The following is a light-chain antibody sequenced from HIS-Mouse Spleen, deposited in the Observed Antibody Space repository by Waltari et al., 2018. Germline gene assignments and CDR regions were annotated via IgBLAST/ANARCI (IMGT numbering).Light chain of an antibody. Sequence: QSALTQPASVSGSPGQSITISCTGTSSDVGGYNYVSWYQQHPGKAPKLMIYDVSTRPSGVSNRSSGSKSGNTASLTIAGLQAEDEADYYCSSYTSSSTLVFGGGTKLTVL. J-gene: IGLJ3*02. CDR2: DVS. CDR3: SSYTSSSTLV. CDR1: SSDVGGYNY. V-gene: IGLV2-14*03.